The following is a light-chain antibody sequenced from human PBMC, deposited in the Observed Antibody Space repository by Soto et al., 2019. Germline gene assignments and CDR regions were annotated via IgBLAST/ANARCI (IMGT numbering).Light chain of an antibody. CDR1: RSISRY. J-gene: IGKJ1*01. V-gene: IGKV1-39*01. CDR2: DTS. Sequence: DIQMTQSPASLSASVGDRVTMTCRSSRSISRYLSWYQQKPVKAPNLLIFDTSTLQSGVPSRFSGSGSGTDFSLTISSLQPEDFATYYCQQSDSTPWTFGQGTKVDI. CDR3: QQSDSTPWT.